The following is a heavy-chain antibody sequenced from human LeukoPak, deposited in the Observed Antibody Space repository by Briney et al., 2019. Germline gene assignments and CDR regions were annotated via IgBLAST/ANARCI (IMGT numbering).Heavy chain of an antibody. V-gene: IGHV3-48*03. Sequence: GGSLRLSCAASGFTFSSYEMNWVRQAPGKGLEWVSYISSSGSNIYYADSVKGRFTISRDNAKNSLYLQMNSLRAEDTAVYYCARVRCSGGSCYYYYYGMDVWGQGTTVTVSS. CDR2: ISSSGSNI. CDR3: ARVRCSGGSCYYYYYGMDV. CDR1: GFTFSSYE. D-gene: IGHD2-15*01. J-gene: IGHJ6*02.